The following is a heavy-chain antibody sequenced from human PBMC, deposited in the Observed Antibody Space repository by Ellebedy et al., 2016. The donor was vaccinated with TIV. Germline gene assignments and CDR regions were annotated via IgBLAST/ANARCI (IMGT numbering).Heavy chain of an antibody. CDR2: TSYDVSNK. CDR3: ARPGVVGAPRDYYYYGMDV. D-gene: IGHD1-26*01. V-gene: IGHV3-30-3*01. J-gene: IGHJ6*02. CDR1: GFTFSTYA. Sequence: PGGSLRLSCAASGFTFSTYAMHWVRQAPGKGLEWVAVTSYDVSNKYYADSVKGRFTISRDNSKNTLYLQMNSLRAEDTAVYYCARPGVVGAPRDYYYYGMDVWGQGTTVTVSS.